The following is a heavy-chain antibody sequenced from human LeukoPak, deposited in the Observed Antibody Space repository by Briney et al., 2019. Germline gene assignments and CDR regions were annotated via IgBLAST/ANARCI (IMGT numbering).Heavy chain of an antibody. D-gene: IGHD3-22*01. V-gene: IGHV3-30*02. Sequence: PGGSLRLSCAASGFTFSSYGMHWVRQAPGKGLEWVAFIRYDGSNKYYADSVKGRFTISRDNSKNTLYLQMRSLRAEDTAVYYCAKSGSAYYYDSSGFNYYYMDVWGKGTTVTISS. CDR1: GFTFSSYG. CDR2: IRYDGSNK. CDR3: AKSGSAYYYDSSGFNYYYMDV. J-gene: IGHJ6*03.